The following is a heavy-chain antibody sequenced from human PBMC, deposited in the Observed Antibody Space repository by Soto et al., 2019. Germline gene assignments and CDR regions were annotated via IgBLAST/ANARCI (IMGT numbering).Heavy chain of an antibody. V-gene: IGHV4-34*01. D-gene: IGHD4-17*01. Sequence: SETLSLTCAVYGGSFSGYYWSWIRQPPGKGLEWIGEINHSGSTNYNPSLKSRVTISVDTSKNQFSLKLSSVTAADTAVYYCARGETYGGNSIGIHYWGQGTLVTVSS. CDR1: GGSFSGYY. J-gene: IGHJ4*02. CDR2: INHSGST. CDR3: ARGETYGGNSIGIHY.